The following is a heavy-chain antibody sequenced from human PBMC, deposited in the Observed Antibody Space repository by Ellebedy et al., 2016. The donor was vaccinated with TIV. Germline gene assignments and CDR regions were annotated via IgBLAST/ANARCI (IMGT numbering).Heavy chain of an antibody. Sequence: ASVKVSCXASGYTFTSYAMHWVRQAPGQRLEWMGWINAGNGNTKYSQKFQGRVTITRDTSASTAYMELRSLRSDDTAVYYCARENYYGSGSYLLEGYFDLWGRGTLVTVSS. J-gene: IGHJ2*01. CDR1: GYTFTSYA. CDR3: ARENYYGSGSYLLEGYFDL. CDR2: INAGNGNT. D-gene: IGHD3-10*01. V-gene: IGHV1-3*01.